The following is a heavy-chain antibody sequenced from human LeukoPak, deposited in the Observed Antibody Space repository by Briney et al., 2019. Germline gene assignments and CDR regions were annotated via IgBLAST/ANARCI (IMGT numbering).Heavy chain of an antibody. CDR3: ARDKYEGNQPLFLDY. J-gene: IGHJ4*02. D-gene: IGHD1-14*01. Sequence: ASVKVSCKASGGTFSSYAISWVRQAPGQGLEWMGGIIPILGTANYAQKFQGRVTITADESTSTAYMELSSLRSEDTAVYYCARDKYEGNQPLFLDYWGQGTLVTVSS. CDR1: GGTFSSYA. CDR2: IIPILGTA. V-gene: IGHV1-69*13.